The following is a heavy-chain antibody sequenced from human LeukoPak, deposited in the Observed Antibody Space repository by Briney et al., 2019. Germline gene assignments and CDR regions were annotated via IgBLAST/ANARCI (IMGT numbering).Heavy chain of an antibody. CDR2: INSDGSST. V-gene: IGHV3-74*01. J-gene: IGHJ5*02. CDR3: ARVAVPAAMINWFDP. CDR1: GFTFSSYW. D-gene: IGHD2-2*01. Sequence: GGSLRLSCAASGFTFSSYWMHWVRQAPGKGLVWVSRINSDGSSTSYADSVKGRFTISRGNAKNTLYLQMNSLRAEDTAVYYCARVAVPAAMINWFDPWGQGTLVTVSS.